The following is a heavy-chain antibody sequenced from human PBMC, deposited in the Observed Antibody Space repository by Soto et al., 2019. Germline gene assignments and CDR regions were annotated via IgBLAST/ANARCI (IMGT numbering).Heavy chain of an antibody. J-gene: IGHJ4*02. D-gene: IGHD3-10*01. V-gene: IGHV4-31*03. CDR3: AGQYYYGSGSYYKAAPYFDY. CDR1: GGSISSGGYY. CDR2: IYYSGST. Sequence: PSETLSLTCTVSGGSISSGGYYWSWIRQHPGKGLEWIGYIYYSGSTYYNPSLKSRVTISVDTSKNQFSLKLSSVTAADTAVYYCAGQYYYGSGSYYKAAPYFDYWGQGTLVTVSS.